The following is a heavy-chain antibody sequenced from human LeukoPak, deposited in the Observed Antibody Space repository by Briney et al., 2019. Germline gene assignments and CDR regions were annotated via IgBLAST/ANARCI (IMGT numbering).Heavy chain of an antibody. CDR2: INTNTGNP. Sequence: ASVKASCKASGYTFTSYAMNWVRQAPGQGLEWMGWINTNTGNPTYAQGFTGRFVFSLDTSVSTAYLQISSLKAEDTAVYYCARILKRFADCSSTSCYAFDIWGQGTMVTVSS. D-gene: IGHD2-2*01. CDR1: GYTFTSYA. J-gene: IGHJ3*02. V-gene: IGHV7-4-1*02. CDR3: ARILKRFADCSSTSCYAFDI.